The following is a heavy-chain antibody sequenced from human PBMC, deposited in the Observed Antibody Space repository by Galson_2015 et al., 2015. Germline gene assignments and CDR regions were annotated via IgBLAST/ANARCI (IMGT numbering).Heavy chain of an antibody. D-gene: IGHD6-19*01. J-gene: IGHJ4*02. Sequence: SLRLSCAASGFAFSSYGMHWVRQAPGKGLVWVSRINSDGSSTSYADSVKGRFTISRDNAKNTLYLQMNSLRAEDTAVYYCARGISSGWYGLTHFDYWGQGTLVTVSS. CDR1: GFAFSSYG. V-gene: IGHV3-74*01. CDR3: ARGISSGWYGLTHFDY. CDR2: INSDGSST.